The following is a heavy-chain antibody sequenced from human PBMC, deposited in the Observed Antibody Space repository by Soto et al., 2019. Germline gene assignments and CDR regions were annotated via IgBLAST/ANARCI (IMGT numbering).Heavy chain of an antibody. CDR2: IYYSGST. CDR1: GGSIVGHG. D-gene: IGHD1-26*01. CDR3: ARSFPLSFLGGPFDI. V-gene: IGHV4-59*11. Sequence: WVPLCLRWSVAGGSIVGHGGSWIRKHPGKGLEWIGYIYYSGSTNYNPSLKSRVTISVDTSKNQFSLKLSSVTAADTAVYYCARSFPLSFLGGPFDIWGQGTMVPGS. J-gene: IGHJ3*02.